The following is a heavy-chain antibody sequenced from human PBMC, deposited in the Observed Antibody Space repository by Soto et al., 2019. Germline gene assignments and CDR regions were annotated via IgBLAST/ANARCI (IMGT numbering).Heavy chain of an antibody. CDR2: IIPIFGTA. Sequence: QVQLVQSGAEVKKPGSSVKVSCKASGGTFSSYAISWVRQAPGQGLEWMGGIIPIFGTANYAQKFQGRVTITADESTSTAYMELSRLRSEDTAVYYCARGHYYGSGIYYYGMDVWGQGTTVTVSS. D-gene: IGHD3-10*01. J-gene: IGHJ6*02. V-gene: IGHV1-69*01. CDR1: GGTFSSYA. CDR3: ARGHYYGSGIYYYGMDV.